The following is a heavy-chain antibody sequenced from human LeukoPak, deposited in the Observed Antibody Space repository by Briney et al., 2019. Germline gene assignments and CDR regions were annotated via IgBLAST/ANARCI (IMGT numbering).Heavy chain of an antibody. CDR2: IKPDGSEK. Sequence: GGSLRLSCAASGFTFSNYWMGWVRQAPGKGPEWVANIKPDGSEKYYVDSVKGRFTISRDNAKNSLILQMGSLRAEDTAVYYCARDPTTSQGSDAFDIWGQGTRVTVSS. J-gene: IGHJ3*02. CDR3: ARDPTTSQGSDAFDI. D-gene: IGHD1-1*01. V-gene: IGHV3-7*01. CDR1: GFTFSNYW.